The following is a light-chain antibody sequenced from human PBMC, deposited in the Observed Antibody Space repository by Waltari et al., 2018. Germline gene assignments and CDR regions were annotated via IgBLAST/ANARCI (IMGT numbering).Light chain of an antibody. V-gene: IGKV1-33*01. Sequence: DIQLTQSPSSLSASLGDRGTITCQAWQDIDNYLNWYQQKPGQAPKLLIYDASNLQIGVPSRFSRRASATNFAFTISRLQPEDIATYFCQQFHSVPPTFGGGTKVEI. J-gene: IGKJ4*01. CDR3: QQFHSVPPT. CDR1: QDIDNY. CDR2: DAS.